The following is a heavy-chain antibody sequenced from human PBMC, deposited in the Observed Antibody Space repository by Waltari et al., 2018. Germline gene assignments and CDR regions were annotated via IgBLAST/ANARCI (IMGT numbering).Heavy chain of an antibody. CDR2: ISWNSGSI. CDR3: AKDRAYGPTRGAFDI. CDR1: GFTFDDYA. J-gene: IGHJ3*02. V-gene: IGHV3-9*01. D-gene: IGHD4-17*01. Sequence: EVQLVESGGGLVQPGRSLRLSCAASGFTFDDYAMHWVRQAPGKGLEWVSGISWNSGSIGYADSVKGRFTISRDNAKNALYLQMNSLRAEDTALYYCAKDRAYGPTRGAFDIWGQGTMVTVSS.